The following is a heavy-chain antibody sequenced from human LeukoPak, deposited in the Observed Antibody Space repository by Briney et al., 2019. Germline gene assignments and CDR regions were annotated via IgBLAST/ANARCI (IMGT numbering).Heavy chain of an antibody. J-gene: IGHJ5*02. CDR2: ISYERSSK. CDR3: ASPKRGDAILPDH. V-gene: IGHV3-30*03. Sequence: PGGSLRLSCAASGFTFNYFSVNWVRQAPGKGLEWVAVISYERSSKYYADSVKGRFTISRDNSKDTLHLQMDSLRDEDTAVYYCASPKRGDAILPDHWGQGTLVTVSS. D-gene: IGHD3-10*01. CDR1: GFTFNYFS.